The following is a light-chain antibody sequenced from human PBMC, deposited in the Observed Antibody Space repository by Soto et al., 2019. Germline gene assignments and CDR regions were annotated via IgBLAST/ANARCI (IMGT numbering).Light chain of an antibody. CDR1: QGIGSE. Sequence: DIQMTQSPSSVSASVGDRVTITCRASQGIGSELVWYQQKPGKAPNLLIYDASTLQSGVPSRFSGSGSGTDFTLTISSLQPEDFVTYYCQQANTFPLTFGQGTRLDI. V-gene: IGKV1-12*01. J-gene: IGKJ5*01. CDR2: DAS. CDR3: QQANTFPLT.